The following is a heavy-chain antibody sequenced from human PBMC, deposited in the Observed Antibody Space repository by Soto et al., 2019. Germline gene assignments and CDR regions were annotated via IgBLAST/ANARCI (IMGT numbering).Heavy chain of an antibody. CDR3: ARQSSSPHIENWFDP. J-gene: IGHJ5*02. V-gene: IGHV5-51*01. D-gene: IGHD6-13*01. Sequence: EVQLVQSGAAVKKLGASLKISCKGSGYSFTFYWIAWVRQMPGKVLEWMGVIYPGDSETKYSPSLQGQVTISAYKSISHTNLQWNSLKASDSDRYYCARQSSSPHIENWFDPWGQRTLVTVSS. CDR1: GYSFTFYW. CDR2: IYPGDSET.